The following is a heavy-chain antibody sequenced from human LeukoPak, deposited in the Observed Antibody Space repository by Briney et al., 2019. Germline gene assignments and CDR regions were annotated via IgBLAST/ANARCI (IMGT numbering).Heavy chain of an antibody. Sequence: PSETLSLTCTVSGGSISSYYWSWIRQPPGKGLEWIGYIYYSGCTNYNPSLKSRVTISVDTSKNQFSLKLSSVTAADTAVYYCARLSGSSEVDYWGQGTLVTVSS. CDR1: GGSISSYY. D-gene: IGHD3-10*01. J-gene: IGHJ4*02. CDR2: IYYSGCT. CDR3: ARLSGSSEVDY. V-gene: IGHV4-59*08.